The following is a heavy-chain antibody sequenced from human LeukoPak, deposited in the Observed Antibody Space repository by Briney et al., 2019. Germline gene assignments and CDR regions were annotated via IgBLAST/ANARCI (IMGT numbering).Heavy chain of an antibody. D-gene: IGHD2-2*01. Sequence: SETLSLTCAVYGGSFSGYYWSWIRQPPGKGLEWIGEINHSGSTNYNPSLKSRVTISVDTSKNQFSLKLSSVTAADTAVYYCARGRGDIVVVPAAQFDPWGQGTLVTVSS. J-gene: IGHJ5*02. CDR3: ARGRGDIVVVPAAQFDP. CDR2: INHSGST. CDR1: GGSFSGYY. V-gene: IGHV4-34*01.